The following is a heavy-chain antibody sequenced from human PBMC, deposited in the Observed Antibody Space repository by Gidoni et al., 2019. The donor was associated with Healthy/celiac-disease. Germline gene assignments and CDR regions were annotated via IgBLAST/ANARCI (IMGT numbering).Heavy chain of an antibody. J-gene: IGHJ5*02. Sequence: QVQLQESGPGLVKPSETLSLTCTVPGGSISSYYWSWIRQPPGKGLEWIGYIYYSGSTNYNPSLKSRVTISVDTSKNQFSLKLSSVTAADTAVYYCARGETHNWFDPWGQGTLVTVSS. CDR1: GGSISSYY. D-gene: IGHD1-26*01. CDR3: ARGETHNWFDP. CDR2: IYYSGST. V-gene: IGHV4-59*01.